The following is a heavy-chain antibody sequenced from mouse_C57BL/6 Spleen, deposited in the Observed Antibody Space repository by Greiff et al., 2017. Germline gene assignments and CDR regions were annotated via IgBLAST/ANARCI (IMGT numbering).Heavy chain of an antibody. CDR3: ARRGFTTGVATWNWYFDV. J-gene: IGHJ1*03. CDR1: GYTFTSYW. Sequence: VQLQQPGAELVMPGASVKLSCKASGYTFTSYWMHWVKQRPGQGLEWIGEIDPSDSYTNYNQKFKGKSTLTVDKSSSTASMQLSSLTSEDAAVYYCARRGFTTGVATWNWYFDVWGTGTTVTVSS. CDR2: IDPSDSYT. V-gene: IGHV1-69*01. D-gene: IGHD1-1*01.